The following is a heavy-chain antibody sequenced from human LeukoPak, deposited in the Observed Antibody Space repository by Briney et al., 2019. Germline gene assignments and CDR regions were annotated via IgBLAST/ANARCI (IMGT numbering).Heavy chain of an antibody. J-gene: IGHJ6*03. CDR2: INPNSGGT. Sequence: ASVKVSCKAPGYSFTGYYMHWVRQAPGQGLEWMGWINPNSGGTKYAQKLQGRVTITRDTSIDTAYMQLSRLRSDDTAVYYCAKDRYGDYEAPFHYYMDAWGRGTTVTVSS. V-gene: IGHV1-2*02. CDR1: GYSFTGYY. D-gene: IGHD5-12*01. CDR3: AKDRYGDYEAPFHYYMDA.